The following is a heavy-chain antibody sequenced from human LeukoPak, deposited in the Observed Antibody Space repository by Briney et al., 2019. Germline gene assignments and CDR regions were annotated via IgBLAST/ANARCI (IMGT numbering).Heavy chain of an antibody. Sequence: GGSLRLSCATSGFSFSSYDIHWLRQAAGRGLEWVSSITTSGDTNYAASVRGGFTISRENAKNSLFLQMNSLRPQDKAIYFCAIFVHYYDTTGYRKEGWDFWGTGTTVAVSP. CDR1: GFSFSSYD. CDR2: ITTSGDT. CDR3: AIFVHYYDTTGYRKEGWDF. V-gene: IGHV3-13*01. J-gene: IGHJ6*04. D-gene: IGHD3-22*01.